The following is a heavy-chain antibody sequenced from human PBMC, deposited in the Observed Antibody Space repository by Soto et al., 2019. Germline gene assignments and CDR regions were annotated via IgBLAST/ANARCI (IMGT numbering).Heavy chain of an antibody. CDR3: ARGYCSTSSCQNFFDY. CDR2: ISGSSNFI. J-gene: IGHJ4*02. CDR1: GFTFSDFT. D-gene: IGHD2-2*01. Sequence: GGSLRLSCVASGFTFSDFTMNWVRQAPGRGPEWVSTISGSSNFIYYTDSVKGRFTISRDNAENSLYLQMNSLRAEDSAVYYCARGYCSTSSCQNFFDYWGQGALVTVSS. V-gene: IGHV3-21*01.